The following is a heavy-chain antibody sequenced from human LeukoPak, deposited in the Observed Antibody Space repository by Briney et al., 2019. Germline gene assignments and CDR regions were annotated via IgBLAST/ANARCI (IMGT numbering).Heavy chain of an antibody. CDR2: ISSSSSYI. Sequence: GGSLRLSCAASGFTFSSYSMNWVRQAPGKGLEWVSSISSSSSYIYYADSVKGRFTISRDNAKNSLYLQMNSLRAEDTAVYYCARDTGYYDILTGPYWYFDLWGRGTLVTVSS. V-gene: IGHV3-21*04. CDR3: ARDTGYYDILTGPYWYFDL. D-gene: IGHD3-9*01. CDR1: GFTFSSYS. J-gene: IGHJ2*01.